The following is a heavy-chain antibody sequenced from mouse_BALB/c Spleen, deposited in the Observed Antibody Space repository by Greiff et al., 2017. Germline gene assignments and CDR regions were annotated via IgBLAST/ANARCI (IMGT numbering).Heavy chain of an antibody. Sequence: VQLQQSGAELVRSGASVKLSCTASGFNIKDYYMHWVKQRPEQGLEWIGWIDPENGDTEYAPKFQGKATMTADTSSNTAYLQLSSLTSEDTAVYYCSRYDGAMDYWGQGTSVTVSS. CDR3: SRYDGAMDY. CDR2: IDPENGDT. D-gene: IGHD2-14*01. CDR1: GFNIKDYY. V-gene: IGHV14-4*02. J-gene: IGHJ4*01.